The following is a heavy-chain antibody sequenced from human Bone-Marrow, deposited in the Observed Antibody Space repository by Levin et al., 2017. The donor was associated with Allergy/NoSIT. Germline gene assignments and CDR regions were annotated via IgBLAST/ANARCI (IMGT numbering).Heavy chain of an antibody. CDR3: ARDADGPFDF. V-gene: IGHV4-59*01. CDR1: GDSITSYY. Sequence: SQTLSLTCTVSGDSITSYYWSWLRQPPGKGLEWIGYIYYSGSTNYNPSLKSRVTMSVDTSKNQIPLNLSPVTAADTAVYYCARDADGPFDFWGQGTLVTVSS. J-gene: IGHJ4*02. CDR2: IYYSGST.